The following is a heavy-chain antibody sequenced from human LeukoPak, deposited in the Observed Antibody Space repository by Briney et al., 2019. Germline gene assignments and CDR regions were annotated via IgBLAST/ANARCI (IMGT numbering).Heavy chain of an antibody. D-gene: IGHD6-13*01. CDR1: GGTFSSYA. Sequence: GASVKVSCKASGGTFSSYAISWVRQAPGQGLEWMGGIIPIFGTANYAQKFQGRVTITTDESTSTAYMELSSLRPEDTAVYYCAREGSSSLYYFDYWGQGTLVTVSS. V-gene: IGHV1-69*05. J-gene: IGHJ4*02. CDR2: IIPIFGTA. CDR3: AREGSSSLYYFDY.